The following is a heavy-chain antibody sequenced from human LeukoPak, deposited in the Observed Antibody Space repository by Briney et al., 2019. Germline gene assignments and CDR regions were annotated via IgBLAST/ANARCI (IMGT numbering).Heavy chain of an antibody. CDR3: TRSVATGLGFSIY. J-gene: IGHJ4*02. D-gene: IGHD1-1*01. Sequence: GGSLRLSCAASGFTVSSNYMSWVRQAPGKGLEWVSVIYTGGSTYYGDSVKGRFIISGDKPKNTLYLQMNSLRVEDTAVYYCTRSVATGLGFSIYWGQGTLVTVSS. CDR1: GFTVSSNY. CDR2: IYTGGST. V-gene: IGHV3-66*01.